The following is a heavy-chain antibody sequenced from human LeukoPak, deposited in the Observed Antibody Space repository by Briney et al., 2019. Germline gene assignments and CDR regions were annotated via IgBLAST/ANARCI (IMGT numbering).Heavy chain of an antibody. CDR2: IRGDGSA. J-gene: IGHJ3*02. CDR1: GFTFCAYA. D-gene: IGHD4-17*01. V-gene: IGHV3-23*01. CDR3: ARDPNGDYTGAFDM. Sequence: GGSLRLSCTASGFTFCAYAMMWVRQAPGKGPEWVSAIRGDGSAIYADSAKGRFTISRDNSKYTLFLQMNSLRAEDTAVYYCARDPNGDYTGAFDMWGPGTMLTVSS.